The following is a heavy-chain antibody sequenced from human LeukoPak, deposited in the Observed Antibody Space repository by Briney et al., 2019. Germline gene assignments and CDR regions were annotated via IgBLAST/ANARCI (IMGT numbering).Heavy chain of an antibody. CDR1: GGSFSGYY. CDR2: INHSGST. V-gene: IGHV4-34*01. J-gene: IGHJ3*01. Sequence: TSETLSLTCAVYGGSFSGYYWSWIRQPPGKGLEWIGEINHSGSTKYNASLESRVTMSVETSKNQFTLKLNSVTAADTAVYYCTKVYSSSSRDAFDVWGPGTMVTVSS. D-gene: IGHD6-6*01. CDR3: TKVYSSSSRDAFDV.